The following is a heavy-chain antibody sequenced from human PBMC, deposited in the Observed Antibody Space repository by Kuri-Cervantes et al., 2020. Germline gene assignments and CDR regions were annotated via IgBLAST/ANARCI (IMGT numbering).Heavy chain of an antibody. CDR1: GYTLTELS. V-gene: IGHV1-24*01. J-gene: IGHJ4*02. CDR3: ARDDGYCSSTSCYLHFDY. Sequence: ASVKVSCKVSGYTLTELSMRWVRQAPGKGLEWMGGFDPEDGETIYAQKFQGRVTMTEDTSTDTAYMELSSLRSEDTAVYYCARDDGYCSSTSCYLHFDYWGQGTLVTVSS. D-gene: IGHD2-2*01. CDR2: FDPEDGET.